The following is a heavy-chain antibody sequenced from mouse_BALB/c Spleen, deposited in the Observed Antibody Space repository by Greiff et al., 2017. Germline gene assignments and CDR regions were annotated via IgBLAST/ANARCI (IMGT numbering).Heavy chain of an antibody. Sequence: EVMLVESGGGLVQPGGSRKLSCAASGFTFSSFGMHWVRQAPEKGLEWVAYISSGSSTIYYADTVKGRFTISRDNPKNTLFLQMTSLRSEDTAMYYCARDGYDEGDYWGQGTTLTVSS. D-gene: IGHD2-2*01. V-gene: IGHV5-17*02. CDR2: ISSGSSTI. CDR3: ARDGYDEGDY. CDR1: GFTFSSFG. J-gene: IGHJ2*01.